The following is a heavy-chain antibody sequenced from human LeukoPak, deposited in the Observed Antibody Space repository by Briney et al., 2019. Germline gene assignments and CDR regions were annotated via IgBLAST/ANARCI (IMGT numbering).Heavy chain of an antibody. CDR2: IYYSGST. Sequence: PSETLSLTCTVSGGSIGSGGYYWSWIHQHPGKGLEWIGYIYYSGSTYYNPSLKSRVTISVDKSKNQFSLKLSSVTAADTAVYYCAREGYDFWSGYPRSHAFDIWGQGTMVTVSS. CDR3: AREGYDFWSGYPRSHAFDI. J-gene: IGHJ3*02. D-gene: IGHD3-3*01. CDR1: GGSIGSGGYY. V-gene: IGHV4-31*03.